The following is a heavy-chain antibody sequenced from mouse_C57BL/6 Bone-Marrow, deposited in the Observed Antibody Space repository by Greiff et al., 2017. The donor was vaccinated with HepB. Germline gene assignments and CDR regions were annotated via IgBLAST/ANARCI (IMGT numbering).Heavy chain of an antibody. D-gene: IGHD3-2*02. CDR2: IDPADSYT. Sequence: QVQLQQPGAELVMPGASVKLSCKASGYTFTSYWMHWVKQRPGQGLEWIGEIDPADSYTKYNNKFKGKATLTVDKSSSPAYMQLSSLPSEDSAVYYCAREGLDSSGAWFAYWGQGTLVTVSA. CDR1: GYTFTSYW. CDR3: AREGLDSSGAWFAY. V-gene: IGHV1-69*01. J-gene: IGHJ3*01.